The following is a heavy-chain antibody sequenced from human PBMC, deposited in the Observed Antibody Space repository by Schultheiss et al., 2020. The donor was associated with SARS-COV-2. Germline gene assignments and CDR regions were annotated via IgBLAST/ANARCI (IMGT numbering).Heavy chain of an antibody. CDR2: ISYDGSNK. CDR1: GFTFSSYG. D-gene: IGHD2-2*01. J-gene: IGHJ4*02. CDR3: AKVYGFCGSTSCYPGSDY. Sequence: GESLKISCAASGFTFSSYGMHWVRQAPGKGLEWVAVISYDGSNKYYADSVKGRFTISRDNSKNTLYLQMNSLRAEDTAVYYCAKVYGFCGSTSCYPGSDYWGQGTLVTVSS. V-gene: IGHV3-30*18.